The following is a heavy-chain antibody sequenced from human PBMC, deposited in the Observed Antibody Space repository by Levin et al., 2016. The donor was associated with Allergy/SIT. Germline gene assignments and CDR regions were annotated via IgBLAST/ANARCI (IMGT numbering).Heavy chain of an antibody. D-gene: IGHD2-2*01. Sequence: GESLKISCAASGFTVSSNYMSWVRQAPGKGLEWVSVIYSGGGTYYADSVKGRFTISRDNSKNTLYLHMNSLRAEDTAVYYCARGCPSARCYALDYWGQGTLVTVSS. J-gene: IGHJ4*02. CDR2: IYSGGGT. V-gene: IGHV3-66*01. CDR1: GFTVSSNY. CDR3: ARGCPSARCYALDY.